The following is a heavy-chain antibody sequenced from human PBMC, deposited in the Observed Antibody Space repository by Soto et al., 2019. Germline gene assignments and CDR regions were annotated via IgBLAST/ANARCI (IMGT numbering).Heavy chain of an antibody. Sequence: QVQLVESGGGGVQPGRSLRLSCAASGFTFSSYGMHWVRQAPGKGLEWVAVISYDGSNKYYADSVKGRFTISRDNSKNPLYLQMNSLRAEDTAVYYAGREENYYCGMDVWGQGTTVTVSS. V-gene: IGHV3-30*03. CDR2: ISYDGSNK. CDR1: GFTFSSYG. CDR3: GREENYYCGMDV. J-gene: IGHJ6*02.